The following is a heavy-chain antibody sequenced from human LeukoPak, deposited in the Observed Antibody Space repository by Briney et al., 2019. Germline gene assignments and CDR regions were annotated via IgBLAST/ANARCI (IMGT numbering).Heavy chain of an antibody. J-gene: IGHJ3*02. V-gene: IGHV3-33*01. D-gene: IGHD4-11*01. CDR2: IWYDGSNK. CDR3: ARPYSNYVGYDAFDI. CDR1: GFTFSSYG. Sequence: GGSLRLSCAASGFTFSSYGMHWVRQAPGKGLEWVAVIWYDGSNKYYADSVKGRFTISRDNSKNTLYLQMNSLRAEDTAVYNCARPYSNYVGYDAFDIWGQGTMVTVSS.